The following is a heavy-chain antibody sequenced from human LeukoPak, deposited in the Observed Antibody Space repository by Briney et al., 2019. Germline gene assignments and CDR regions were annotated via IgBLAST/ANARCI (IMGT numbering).Heavy chain of an antibody. J-gene: IGHJ4*02. CDR2: IYHSGNT. Sequence: SGTLSLTCAVSGDSISSSNWWTWVRQPPGKGLEWIGEIYHSGNTNYNPSLKSRVTMSVDKSKNQFSLNLNSVTAADTAVYYCARNGGNSDFDYWGQGTLVTVSS. CDR3: ARNGGNSDFDY. CDR1: GDSISSSNW. D-gene: IGHD4-23*01. V-gene: IGHV4-4*02.